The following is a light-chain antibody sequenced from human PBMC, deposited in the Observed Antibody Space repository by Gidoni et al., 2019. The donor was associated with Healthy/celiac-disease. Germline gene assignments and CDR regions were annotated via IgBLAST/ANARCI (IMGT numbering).Light chain of an antibody. J-gene: IGKJ2*01. CDR2: GAS. V-gene: IGKV3-15*01. Sequence: EIVMTQSPATLSVSPGERATLSCRASQRVSSNLAGYQQKPGQAPRLLIYGASTRATGSPARFSGSGSGTGFTLTISSLQSEDFAVYYCQQYNNWPPYTFGQGTKLEIK. CDR1: QRVSSN. CDR3: QQYNNWPPYT.